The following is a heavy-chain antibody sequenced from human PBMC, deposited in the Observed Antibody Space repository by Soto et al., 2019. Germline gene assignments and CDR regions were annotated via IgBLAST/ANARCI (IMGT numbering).Heavy chain of an antibody. Sequence: QVQLLESGGGVVQPGTSLRLSCAASGFTFSTYVMHGVRQALGKGLEWVAVIWHDGSNKNYADSVKGRFTISRDNSKNTLYLQMNSLRGEDTAVYYCATETTHYAHDLWGQGTLVTVSS. CDR2: IWHDGSNK. CDR1: GFTFSTYV. CDR3: ATETTHYAHDL. D-gene: IGHD2-2*01. V-gene: IGHV3-33*01. J-gene: IGHJ5*02.